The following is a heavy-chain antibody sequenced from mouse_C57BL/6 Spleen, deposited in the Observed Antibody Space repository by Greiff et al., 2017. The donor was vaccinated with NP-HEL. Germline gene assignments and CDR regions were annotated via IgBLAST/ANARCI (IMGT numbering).Heavy chain of an antibody. D-gene: IGHD2-4*01. Sequence: VQLQQSGAELVKPGASVKLSCKASGYTFTSYWMQWVKQRPGQGLEWIGEIDPSDSYTNYNQKFKGKATLTVDTSSSTAYMQLSSLTSEDSAVYYCARRDYPYAMDYWGQGTSVTVSS. V-gene: IGHV1-50*01. J-gene: IGHJ4*01. CDR3: ARRDYPYAMDY. CDR2: IDPSDSYT. CDR1: GYTFTSYW.